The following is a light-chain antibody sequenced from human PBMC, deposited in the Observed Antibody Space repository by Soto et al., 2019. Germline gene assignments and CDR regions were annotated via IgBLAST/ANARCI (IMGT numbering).Light chain of an antibody. J-gene: IGKJ2*01. V-gene: IGKV1-39*01. CDR1: QSISDY. CDR2: AAS. Sequence: DIQMTQSPSSLSASVGDRVTITCRASQSISDYLNWYQQKVGKAPNLLIYAASTLQSGIPSRFSGSGSGTDLRLTINSLQPEDCGSYYCQQTYTTPQTFGQGTKLEIK. CDR3: QQTYTTPQT.